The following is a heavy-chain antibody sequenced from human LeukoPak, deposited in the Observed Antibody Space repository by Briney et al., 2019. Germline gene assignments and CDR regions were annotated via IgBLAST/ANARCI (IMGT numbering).Heavy chain of an antibody. CDR2: ISGSGGFT. V-gene: IGHV3-23*01. CDR1: GFTFSSYA. Sequence: GGSLRLSCAASGFTFSSYAMSWVRQAPGKGLVWVSGISGSGGFTSYADSVKGRFTISRDNSKDTLYLQMNSLTAEDTAVYYCTKGGIRGVIITFIDYWGQGTLVPVSS. CDR3: TKGGIRGVIITFIDY. D-gene: IGHD3-10*01. J-gene: IGHJ4*02.